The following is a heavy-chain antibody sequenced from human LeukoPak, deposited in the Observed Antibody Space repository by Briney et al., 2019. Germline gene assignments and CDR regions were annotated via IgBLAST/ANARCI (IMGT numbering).Heavy chain of an antibody. CDR3: ARTINWGVAPYYFDY. CDR1: GGSISSSNW. Sequence: SETLSLTCTVSGGSISSSNWWSWVRQPPGKGLEWIGEINHSGSTNYNPSLKSRVTISVDTSKNQFSLKLSSVTAADTAVYYCARTINWGVAPYYFDYWGQGTLVTVSS. V-gene: IGHV4-4*02. CDR2: INHSGST. D-gene: IGHD7-27*01. J-gene: IGHJ4*02.